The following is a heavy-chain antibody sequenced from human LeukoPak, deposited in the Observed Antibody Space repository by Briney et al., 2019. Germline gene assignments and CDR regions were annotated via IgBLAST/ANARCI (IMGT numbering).Heavy chain of an antibody. J-gene: IGHJ4*02. V-gene: IGHV4-34*01. CDR3: ARQTVGAKGEY. Sequence: PSETLSLTCAVYGGSFSGYYWCWIRQPPGKGLEWIGEINHSGRTNYNPSLKSRVTISVDTSKNQFSLKLSSVTAADTAVYYCARQTVGAKGEYWGQGTLVTVSS. CDR2: INHSGRT. D-gene: IGHD1-26*01. CDR1: GGSFSGYY.